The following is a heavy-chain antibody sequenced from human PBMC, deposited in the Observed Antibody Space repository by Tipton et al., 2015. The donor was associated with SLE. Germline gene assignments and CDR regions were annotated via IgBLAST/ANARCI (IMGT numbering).Heavy chain of an antibody. J-gene: IGHJ6*04. CDR1: GDSINNYY. V-gene: IGHV4-59*12. D-gene: IGHD3-9*01. CDR3: ARELDTLDV. Sequence: LRLSCIVSGDSINNYYWSWIRQPPGKGLEWIGYIYYSGNTFYNPSLKGRVTISIDTSETQLSLQMTSVTAADAAVYYCARELDTLDVWGKGTTVTVSS. CDR2: IYYSGNT.